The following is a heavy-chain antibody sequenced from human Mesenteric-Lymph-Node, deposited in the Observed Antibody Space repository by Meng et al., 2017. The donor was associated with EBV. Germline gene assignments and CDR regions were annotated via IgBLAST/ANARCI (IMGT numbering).Heavy chain of an antibody. CDR2: INHSGRT. CDR1: GGSFSGYY. J-gene: IGHJ4*02. V-gene: IGHV4-34*01. D-gene: IGHD4-17*01. CDR3: ARGVYYGDYAFGY. Sequence: QVQLQQGGGGLLKPSETLSLTCAVYGGSFSGYYWSWIRQPPGKGLEWIGEINHSGRTNYNPSLKSRVTISVDTSKTQFSLKLCSVTAADTAVYYCARGVYYGDYAFGYWGQGTLVTVSS.